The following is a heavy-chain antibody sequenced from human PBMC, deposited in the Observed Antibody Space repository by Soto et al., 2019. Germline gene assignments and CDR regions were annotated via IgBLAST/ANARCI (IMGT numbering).Heavy chain of an antibody. CDR3: AKRSQWYYDSSGAAT. J-gene: IGHJ4*02. D-gene: IGHD3-22*01. Sequence: QVQLQQWGAGLLKPSETLSLTCAVYGGSFSGYYWSWIRQPPGKGLEWIGEINHSGSTNYNPSLKSRVTISVDTSKNQFSLKLSSVTAADTAVYYCAKRSQWYYDSSGAATRGQETLVTVSS. V-gene: IGHV4-34*01. CDR1: GGSFSGYY. CDR2: INHSGST.